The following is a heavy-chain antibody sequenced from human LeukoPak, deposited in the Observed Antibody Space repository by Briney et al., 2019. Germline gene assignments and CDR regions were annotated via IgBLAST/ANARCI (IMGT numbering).Heavy chain of an antibody. CDR3: ARVNWNDVLFGY. CDR2: IYYSGST. D-gene: IGHD1-1*01. V-gene: IGHV4-59*08. Sequence: SETLSLTCTVSGGSISSYYWSWIRQPPGKGLEWIGYIYYSGSTNYNPSLKSRVTISVDTSKNQFSLKLSSVTAADTAVYYCARVNWNDVLFGYWGQGTLVTVSS. CDR1: GGSISSYY. J-gene: IGHJ4*02.